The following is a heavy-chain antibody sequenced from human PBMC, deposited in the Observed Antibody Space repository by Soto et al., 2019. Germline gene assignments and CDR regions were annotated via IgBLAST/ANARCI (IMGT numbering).Heavy chain of an antibody. CDR1: GFTLSNNA. Sequence: GGPLRLSCAASGFTLSNNAMSWVRQAPGKGLEWVSGISGTGYGTYYADSVKGRFTISRDSSNNTLYLQMNSLRGEDTAIYYCAKARQAQSHYYYGMDVWGQGTPVSVSS. J-gene: IGHJ6*02. CDR3: AKARQAQSHYYYGMDV. V-gene: IGHV3-23*01. D-gene: IGHD6-19*01. CDR2: ISGTGYGT.